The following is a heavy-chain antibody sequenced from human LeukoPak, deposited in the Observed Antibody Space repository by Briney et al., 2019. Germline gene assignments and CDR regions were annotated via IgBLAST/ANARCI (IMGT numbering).Heavy chain of an antibody. CDR1: GFTFSSYS. Sequence: GGSLRLSCAASGFTFSSYSMNWVRQAPGKGLKWVSYISSSSSTIYYADSVKGRFTISRDNAKNSLYLQMNSLRAEDTAVYYCARDYEGGSSDPFDYWGQGTLVTVSS. D-gene: IGHD1-26*01. V-gene: IGHV3-48*04. CDR3: ARDYEGGSSDPFDY. CDR2: ISSSSSTI. J-gene: IGHJ4*02.